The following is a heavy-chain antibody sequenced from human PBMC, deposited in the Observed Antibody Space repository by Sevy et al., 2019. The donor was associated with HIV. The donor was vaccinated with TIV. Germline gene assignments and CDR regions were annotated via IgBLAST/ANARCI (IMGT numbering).Heavy chain of an antibody. CDR3: IKDLYPPTTVVAGYFHH. CDR2: ITWNSGNI. J-gene: IGHJ1*01. D-gene: IGHD2-15*01. V-gene: IGHV3-9*01. Sequence: GGSLRLSCAASGFTFDDYVMHWVRQVPGKGLEWVSSITWNSGNIGYADSVKGRFTISRDNAKNSLYLQMNSLIAEDTALYYCIKDLYPPTTVVAGYFHHWGQGTLVTVSS. CDR1: GFTFDDYV.